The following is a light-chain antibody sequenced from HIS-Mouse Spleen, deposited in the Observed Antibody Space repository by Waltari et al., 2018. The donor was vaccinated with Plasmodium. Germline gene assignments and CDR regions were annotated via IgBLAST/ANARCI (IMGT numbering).Light chain of an antibody. CDR3: QVWDSSSDHPV. J-gene: IGLJ2*01. CDR2: DDS. Sequence: SYVLTQPPSVSVAPGQTARITCGGKNIGSKSVHWYQQKPGPAPVLVVYDDSDRPSGIPERFSGSNSGNTATLTISRVEAGDEADYYCQVWDSSSDHPVFGGGTKLTVL. V-gene: IGLV3-21*02. CDR1: NIGSKS.